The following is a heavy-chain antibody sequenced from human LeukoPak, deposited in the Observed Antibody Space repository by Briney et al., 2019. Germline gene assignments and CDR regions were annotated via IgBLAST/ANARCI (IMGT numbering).Heavy chain of an antibody. V-gene: IGHV4-59*01. Sequence: SETLSLTCTVSGGSISSYYWSWIRQPPGKGLEWIGYIYYSGSTNCSPSLKSRVTISVDTSKNQFSLKLSSVTAADTAVYYCARGYSSSWYYFDYWGQGTLVTVSS. CDR1: GGSISSYY. J-gene: IGHJ4*02. CDR2: IYYSGST. CDR3: ARGYSSSWYYFDY. D-gene: IGHD6-13*01.